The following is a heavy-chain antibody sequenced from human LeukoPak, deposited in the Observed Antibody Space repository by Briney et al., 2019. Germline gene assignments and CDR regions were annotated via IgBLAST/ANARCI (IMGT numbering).Heavy chain of an antibody. J-gene: IGHJ6*03. CDR2: IREDGSEK. CDR1: GFTFNSYW. V-gene: IGHV3-7*01. D-gene: IGHD3-3*01. CDR3: ARLNYDFWSGVWEGYYMDV. Sequence: GGSLRLSCAASGFTFNSYWMTWVRQAPGKGLEWVANIREDGSEKYYVDSVKGRFTISRDNAKNSLYLQVNSLRAEDTAVYYCARLNYDFWSGVWEGYYMDVWGKGTTVTVSS.